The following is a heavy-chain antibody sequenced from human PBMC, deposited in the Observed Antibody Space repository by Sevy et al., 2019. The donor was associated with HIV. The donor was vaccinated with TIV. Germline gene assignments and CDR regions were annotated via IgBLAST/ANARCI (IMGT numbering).Heavy chain of an antibody. CDR2: ICSDGTT. J-gene: IGHJ6*02. D-gene: IGHD2-2*02. Sequence: GGSLRLSCAASGFTVSTTYMTWVRQAPGKGLEWVSTICSDGTTYFADSVKGRFTISRDNSMNTVYLQMNSLRAGDTAIYYCAREAFCTSSSCYTRYGMDVWGQGTTVTVSS. CDR1: GFTVSTTY. CDR3: AREAFCTSSSCYTRYGMDV. V-gene: IGHV3-53*01.